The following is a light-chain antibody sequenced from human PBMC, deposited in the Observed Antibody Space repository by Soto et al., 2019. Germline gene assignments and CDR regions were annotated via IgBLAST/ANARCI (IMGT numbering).Light chain of an antibody. J-gene: IGKJ2*01. CDR3: QQSYRTPQT. CDR2: AAS. Sequence: DIQMTQSPSSLSASVGDRVTITCRASQSISSYLNWYQQKPGKAPKLLIYAASSLQSGVPSRFSGSGSGTDFTLTISSLQPEDFATYYGQQSYRTPQTFGQGTKLEIK. V-gene: IGKV1-39*01. CDR1: QSISSY.